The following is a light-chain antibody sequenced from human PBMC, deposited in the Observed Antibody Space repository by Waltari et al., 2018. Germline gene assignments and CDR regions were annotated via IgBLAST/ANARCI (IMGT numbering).Light chain of an antibody. J-gene: IGLJ6*01. CDR2: EVS. CDR1: SRHPCGHNY. CDR3: SSYAGSNTFV. Sequence: QAALTQPPSVSGSPGQSATIPRTGPSRHPCGHNYISWYQQHPGTAPKLMIYEVSKRPAGVSDRFSGSKSGNTASLTISGLQAEDEADYYCSSYAGSNTFVFGSGTKLTVL. V-gene: IGLV2-8*01.